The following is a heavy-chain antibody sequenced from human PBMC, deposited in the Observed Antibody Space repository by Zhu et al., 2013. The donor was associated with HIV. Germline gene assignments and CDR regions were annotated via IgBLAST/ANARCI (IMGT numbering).Heavy chain of an antibody. CDR3: ARVPRRRQLPDY. D-gene: IGHD1-26*01. V-gene: IGHV4-59*01. Sequence: QVQLRESGPGVVRPSETLSLTCNVSGGSLSNYHWSWIRQPPGKGLEWIGYIYNSGTTSYNPSLGSRVTISEDTSKNQFSLKLSSVTAADTAVYYCARVPRRRQLPDYWGQGTLVTVSS. CDR1: GGSLSNYH. CDR2: IYNSGTT. J-gene: IGHJ4*02.